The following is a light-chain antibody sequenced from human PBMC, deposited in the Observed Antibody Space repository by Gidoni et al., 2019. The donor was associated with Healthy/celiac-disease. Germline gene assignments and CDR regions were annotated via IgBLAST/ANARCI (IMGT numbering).Light chain of an antibody. CDR1: SSDVGGYNY. Sequence: QSALTQPTSDSGSPAQSITISCTGTSSDVGGYNYVSWYQQHPGKAPKLMIYDGSKRPSGVSNRFSGSKSGNTASLTISGLQAEDEADYYCSSYTSSSTPWVFGTGTKVTVL. V-gene: IGLV2-14*01. CDR2: DGS. CDR3: SSYTSSSTPWV. J-gene: IGLJ1*01.